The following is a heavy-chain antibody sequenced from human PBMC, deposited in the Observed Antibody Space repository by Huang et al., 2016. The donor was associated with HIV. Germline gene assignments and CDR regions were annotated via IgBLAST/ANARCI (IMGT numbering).Heavy chain of an antibody. J-gene: IGHJ5*02. CDR2: INHSGST. Sequence: QVQLQQWGAGLLKPSETLSLTCAVYGGSFSGYYWNWIRQPPGKGLEWIGEINHSGSTNYHPSLQSRVTMSVDTSKNQFSLKLNSVTAADTTVYYCARGRLNSNSRYNDWFDPWGQGTLVTVSS. CDR1: GGSFSGYY. D-gene: IGHD6-13*01. CDR3: ARGRLNSNSRYNDWFDP. V-gene: IGHV4-34*01.